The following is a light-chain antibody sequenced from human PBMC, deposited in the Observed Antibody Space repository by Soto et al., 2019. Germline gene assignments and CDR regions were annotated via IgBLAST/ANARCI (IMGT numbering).Light chain of an antibody. CDR1: SSDVGGYNS. Sequence: QSALTQPASVSGSPGQSITISCTGTSSDVGGYNSVSWYQQHPGKAPKLILYDVTDRPSGVSYRFSGSKSGNTASLTISGLQAADEADYFCSSFTSSMTNVFGSGTKHRP. J-gene: IGLJ1*01. CDR2: DVT. V-gene: IGLV2-14*01. CDR3: SSFTSSMTNV.